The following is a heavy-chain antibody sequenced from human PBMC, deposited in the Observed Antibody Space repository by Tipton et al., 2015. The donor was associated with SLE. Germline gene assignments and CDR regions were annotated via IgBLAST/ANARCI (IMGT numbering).Heavy chain of an antibody. CDR1: GGSISSGSYY. D-gene: IGHD4-11*01. CDR3: ARGAPVRAPTYGLDV. CDR2: IYISGST. J-gene: IGHJ6*02. V-gene: IGHV4-61*02. Sequence: TLSLTCTVSGGSISSGSYYWSWIRQPAGKGLEWIGRIYISGSTNYNPSLKSRVTMSIDTSKNQFSLKLRSVTAADTAVYYCARGAPVRAPTYGLDVWGQGTTVTVS.